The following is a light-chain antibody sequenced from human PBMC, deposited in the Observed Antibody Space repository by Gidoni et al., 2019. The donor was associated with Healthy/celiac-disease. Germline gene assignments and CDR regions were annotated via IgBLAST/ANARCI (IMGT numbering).Light chain of an antibody. J-gene: IGKJ1*01. CDR3: QQSYSTPRT. CDR2: AAS. V-gene: IGKV1-39*01. CDR1: QRISSY. Sequence: DIQMTQSPSSLSAYVGDRVTITCRASQRISSYVNWYQQKPVKAPKLLIYAASSLQSWVTSRFRGSGSVTDFTLTISSLQPEDFATYYCQQSYSTPRTFAQGTKVEIK.